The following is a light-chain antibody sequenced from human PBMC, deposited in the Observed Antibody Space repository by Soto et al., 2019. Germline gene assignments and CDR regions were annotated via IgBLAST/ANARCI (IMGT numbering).Light chain of an antibody. J-gene: IGLJ3*02. V-gene: IGLV2-14*01. CDR1: SSDVGGYDY. CDR3: SSFTSSRPWV. Sequence: QSALTQPASVSGSPGQSITISCTGSSSDVGGYDYVSWFQQHPGRAPKLLIYEVITRPSGVSTRFSGSKSANTASLTISGLQPEDEADFYCSSFTSSRPWVFGGGTKVTVL. CDR2: EVI.